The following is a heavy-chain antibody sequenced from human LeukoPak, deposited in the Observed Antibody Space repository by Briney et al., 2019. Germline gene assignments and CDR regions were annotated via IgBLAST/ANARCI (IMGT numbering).Heavy chain of an antibody. CDR2: ISYDGNNK. CDR3: AKDPPAGSIVGAPDAARQGDAFDI. D-gene: IGHD1-26*01. V-gene: IGHV3-30*18. J-gene: IGHJ3*02. CDR1: GLTFSSYG. Sequence: PGGSLRLSCAASGLTFSSYGMHWVRQAPGKGLECVAVISYDGNNKYYADSVKGRFTISRDNSKNTLYLQMNSLRAEDTAVYYCAKDPPAGSIVGAPDAARQGDAFDIWGQGTMVTVSS.